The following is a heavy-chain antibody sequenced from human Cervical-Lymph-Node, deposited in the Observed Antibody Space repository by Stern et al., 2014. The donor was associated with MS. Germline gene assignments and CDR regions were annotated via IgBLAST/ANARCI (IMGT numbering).Heavy chain of an antibody. CDR2: MNPKSGYT. CDR3: ARGGTLYYDGSDV. D-gene: IGHD2-8*01. V-gene: IGHV1-8*01. CDR1: GYTFISHD. Sequence: DQLVESGAEVKPPGASVKVSCKASGYTFISHDISWVRQAAGQGLEWMGWMNPKSGYTGYARKFQGRITMTMNTSIGTAYMELSSLRSEDTAVYYCARGGTLYYDGSDVWGQGTTVTV. J-gene: IGHJ6*02.